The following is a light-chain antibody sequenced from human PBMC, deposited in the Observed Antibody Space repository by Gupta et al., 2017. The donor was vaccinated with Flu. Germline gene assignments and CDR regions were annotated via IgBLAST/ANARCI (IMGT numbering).Light chain of an antibody. CDR1: SYDVGNQG. CDR2: SDD. J-gene: IGLJ1*01. Sequence: NSYDVGNQGAVWLQQLQNHPPKLLSYSDDKRPSGISERFSASRSGNTASLTITGLQPEDEADYFCSAWDSNLSAYVFGAGTKVTVL. V-gene: IGLV10-54*04. CDR3: SAWDSNLSAYV.